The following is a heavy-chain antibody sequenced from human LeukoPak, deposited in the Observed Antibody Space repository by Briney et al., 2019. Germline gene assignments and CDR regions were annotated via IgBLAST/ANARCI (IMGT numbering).Heavy chain of an antibody. CDR3: ARSTVAVPYNWFDP. CDR1: GFTFSDYY. Sequence: GGSLRLSRAASGFTFSDYYMSWIRQAPGKGLEWVSYISSSGSTIYYADFVKGRFTISRDNTKNSLYLQMNSLRAEDTAVYYCARSTVAVPYNWFDPWGQGTLVTVSS. D-gene: IGHD6-19*01. V-gene: IGHV3-11*01. J-gene: IGHJ5*02. CDR2: ISSSGSTI.